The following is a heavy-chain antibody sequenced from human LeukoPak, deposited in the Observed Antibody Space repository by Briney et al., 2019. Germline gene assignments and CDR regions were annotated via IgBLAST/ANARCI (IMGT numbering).Heavy chain of an antibody. CDR3: AENSSPYAFDI. CDR1: GYSISSGYY. V-gene: IGHV4-38-2*02. Sequence: SETLSLTCTVSGYSISSGYYWGWIRQPPGKGLEWIGEIYHSGSTNYNPSLKSRVTISVDKSKNQFSLKLSSVTAADTAVYYCAENSSPYAFDIWGQGTMVTVSS. D-gene: IGHD5-18*01. J-gene: IGHJ3*02. CDR2: IYHSGST.